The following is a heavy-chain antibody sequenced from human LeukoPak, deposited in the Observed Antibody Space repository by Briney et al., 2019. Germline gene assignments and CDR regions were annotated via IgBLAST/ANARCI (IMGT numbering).Heavy chain of an antibody. CDR3: AREGDVDTATWHWFDP. J-gene: IGHJ5*02. CDR2: INPSGGST. CDR1: GYTFTSYY. D-gene: IGHD5-18*01. Sequence: GASVKVSCKASGYTFTSYYMHWVRQAPGQGLEWMVIINPSGGSTSYAQKFQGRVTMTRDTSTSTVYMELSSLRSEDTAVYYCAREGDVDTATWHWFDPWGQGTLVTVSS. V-gene: IGHV1-46*01.